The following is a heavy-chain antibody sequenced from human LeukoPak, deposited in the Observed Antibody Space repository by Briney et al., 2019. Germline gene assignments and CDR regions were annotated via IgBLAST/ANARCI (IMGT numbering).Heavy chain of an antibody. V-gene: IGHV4-31*03. CDR2: IYYSGST. CDR3: ASHRKQLAGWVRLFDY. D-gene: IGHD6-6*01. J-gene: IGHJ4*02. Sequence: KPSQTPSLTCTVSGGSISSGGYYWSWIRQHPGKGLEWIGYIYYSGSTYYNPSLKSRVTISVDTSKNQFSLKLSSVTAADTAVYYCASHRKQLAGWVRLFDYWGQGTLVTVSS. CDR1: GGSISSGGYY.